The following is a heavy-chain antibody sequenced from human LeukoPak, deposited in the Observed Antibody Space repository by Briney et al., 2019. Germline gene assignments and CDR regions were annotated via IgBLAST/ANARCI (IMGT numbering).Heavy chain of an antibody. D-gene: IGHD2-2*02. V-gene: IGHV3-48*01. CDR2: ISSSGTTI. CDR3: ARGYCSSNTCYIAFDI. CDR1: GFTFSSYS. J-gene: IGHJ3*02. Sequence: GGSLRLSCAASGFTFSSYSMNWVRQAPGKGLEWVSYISSSGTTIYYADSVKGRFTISRDNPKNSLYLQMNSLRAEDTAVYCCARGYCSSNTCYIAFDIWGQGTMVTVSS.